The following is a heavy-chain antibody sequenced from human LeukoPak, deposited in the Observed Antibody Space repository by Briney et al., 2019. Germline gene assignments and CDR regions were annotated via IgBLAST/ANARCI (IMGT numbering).Heavy chain of an antibody. V-gene: IGHV3-30-3*01. CDR2: MSYDGSNK. J-gene: IGHJ6*02. CDR1: GFTFSSYA. Sequence: GRSLRLSCAASGFTFSSYAMHWVRQAPGKGLEWVAVMSYDGSNKYYADSVKGRFTISRDNSKNTLYLQMNSLRAEDTAVYYCAKEPDPLRIGYYYGMDVWGQGTTVTVSS. CDR3: AKEPDPLRIGYYYGMDV.